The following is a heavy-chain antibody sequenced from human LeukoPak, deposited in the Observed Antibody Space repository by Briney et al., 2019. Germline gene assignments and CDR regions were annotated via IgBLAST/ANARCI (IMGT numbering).Heavy chain of an antibody. CDR2: IYYSGST. V-gene: IGHV4-30-4*01. D-gene: IGHD3-10*01. J-gene: IGHJ3*02. Sequence: PSETLSLTCTVSGGSISSGDYYWSWIRQPPGKGLEWIGYIYYSGSTYYNPSLKSRVTISVDTSKNQFSLKLSSVTAADTAVYYCARVGASGSGSYYNRAFDIWGQGTMVTVSS. CDR3: ARVGASGSGSYYNRAFDI. CDR1: GGSISSGDYY.